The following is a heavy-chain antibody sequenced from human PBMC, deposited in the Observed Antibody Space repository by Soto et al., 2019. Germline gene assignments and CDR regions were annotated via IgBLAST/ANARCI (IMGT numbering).Heavy chain of an antibody. D-gene: IGHD3-22*01. CDR2: INAGNGNT. V-gene: IGHV1-3*01. Sequence: QIQLMQSGAEVKKPGASVKVSCKVSGYTFTSYGIHWVRQAPGQRLEWTGWINAGNGNTKYSEKFQGRVTITRDTSASTAYLELSSLRSEDTAVYYCARDPNDSSAYYHHYYYGMDVWGQGTTVTVSS. CDR1: GYTFTSYG. CDR3: ARDPNDSSAYYHHYYYGMDV. J-gene: IGHJ6*02.